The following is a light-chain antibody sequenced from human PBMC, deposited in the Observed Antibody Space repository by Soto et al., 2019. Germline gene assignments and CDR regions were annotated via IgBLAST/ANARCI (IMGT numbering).Light chain of an antibody. V-gene: IGLV2-11*01. CDR2: DVS. CDR3: CSYAGSYTFHVV. J-gene: IGLJ2*01. CDR1: SSDVGGYNY. Sequence: QSALTQPRSVSGSPGQSVTISCTGTSSDVGGYNYVSWYQQHPGKAPKLMFYDVSKRPSGVPDRFSGSKSGNTASLTISGLQAEDEADYYCCSYAGSYTFHVVFGGGTKLTVL.